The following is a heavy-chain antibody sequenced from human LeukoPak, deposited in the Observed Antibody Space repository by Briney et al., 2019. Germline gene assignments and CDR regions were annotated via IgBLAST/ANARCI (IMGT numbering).Heavy chain of an antibody. Sequence: GESLKISCKGSGYSFTSYWIGWVRQMPGKGLEWMGIIYPGDSDTRYSPSFQGQVTISADKSISTAYLQWSSLKASDTAMYYCARQRNIAARLDAFDIWGQGTMVTVSS. V-gene: IGHV5-51*01. CDR3: ARQRNIAARLDAFDI. J-gene: IGHJ3*02. D-gene: IGHD6-6*01. CDR2: IYPGDSDT. CDR1: GYSFTSYW.